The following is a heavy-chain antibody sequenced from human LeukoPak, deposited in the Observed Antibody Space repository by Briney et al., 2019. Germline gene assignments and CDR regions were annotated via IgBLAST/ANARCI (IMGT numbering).Heavy chain of an antibody. CDR2: ISGSGGST. V-gene: IGHV3-23*01. J-gene: IGHJ4*02. D-gene: IGHD3-10*01. CDR3: AKAPKGILLWFGESIHFDY. Sequence: GGSLLLSCAASGFPFSSYAMSWVRQAPGKGLEWVSAISGSGGSTYYADSVKGRFTISRDNSKNTLYLQMNSLRAEDTAVYYCAKAPKGILLWFGESIHFDYWGQGTLVTVSS. CDR1: GFPFSSYA.